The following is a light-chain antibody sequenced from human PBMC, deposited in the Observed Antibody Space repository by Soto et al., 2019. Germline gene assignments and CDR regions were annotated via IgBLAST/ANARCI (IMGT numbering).Light chain of an antibody. CDR3: QQYGSSPIT. J-gene: IGKJ5*01. Sequence: EIVLTQPPGTLSLSPGGRASLSCSASQSVSSSQLAWYQQKPGQAPRLLMYGASSRATGIPDRLSGSGSGTDFTLTISRLEPEDFAVYYCQQYGSSPITFGQGTRLEIK. CDR2: GAS. V-gene: IGKV3-20*01. CDR1: QSVSSSQ.